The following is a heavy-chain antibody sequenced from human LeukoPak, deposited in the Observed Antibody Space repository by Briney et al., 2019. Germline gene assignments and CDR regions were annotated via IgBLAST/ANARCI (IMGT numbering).Heavy chain of an antibody. D-gene: IGHD2-2*01. CDR3: ARTRTKDIVVVPAVMGWFDP. CDR1: GYTFTSYG. CDR2: ISAYNGNT. J-gene: IGHJ5*02. V-gene: IGHV1-18*01. Sequence: ASVKVSCKASGYTFTSYGISWVRQAPGQGLEWMGWISAYNGNTNYAQKLQGRVTMTTDTSTSTAYMELRSLRSDDTAVYYCARTRTKDIVVVPAVMGWFDPWGQGTLVTVSS.